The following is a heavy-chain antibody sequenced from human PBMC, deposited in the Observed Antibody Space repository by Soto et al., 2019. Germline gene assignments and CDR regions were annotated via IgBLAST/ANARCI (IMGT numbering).Heavy chain of an antibody. CDR1: GFTFSSYA. V-gene: IGHV3-23*01. CDR3: AKDASEDLGSDYYYYYGMDV. CDR2: ISGSGGST. D-gene: IGHD3-10*01. J-gene: IGHJ6*02. Sequence: GGSLRLSCAASGFTFSSYAMSWVRQAPGKGLEWVSAISGSGGSTYYADSVKGRFTIARDNSKNTLYLQMNSLRAEDTAVYYCAKDASEDLGSDYYYYYGMDVWGQGTTVTVSS.